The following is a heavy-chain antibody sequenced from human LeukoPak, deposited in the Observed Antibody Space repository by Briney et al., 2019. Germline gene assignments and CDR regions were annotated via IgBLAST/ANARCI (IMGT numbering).Heavy chain of an antibody. D-gene: IGHD2-15*01. CDR1: GYSFTSYW. Sequence: GESLEISCKGSGYSFTSYWIGWVRQMPGKGLEWMGIIYPGDSDTRYSPSFQGQVTISADKSISTAYLQWSSLKASDTAMYYCARLYYCSGGSCYPYYFDYWGQGTLVTVSS. CDR3: ARLYYCSGGSCYPYYFDY. CDR2: IYPGDSDT. J-gene: IGHJ4*02. V-gene: IGHV5-51*01.